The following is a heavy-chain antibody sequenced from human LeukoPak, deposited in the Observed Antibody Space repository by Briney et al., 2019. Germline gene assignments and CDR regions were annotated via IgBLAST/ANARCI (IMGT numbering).Heavy chain of an antibody. D-gene: IGHD1-7*01. J-gene: IGHJ2*01. Sequence: TGGSLRLSCAASGFTFSNAWMSWVRQAPGKGLEWVSAISGSGGSTYYADSVKGRFTLSRDNSKNALYLQINSLRAEDTAIYYCAKEGGTTGTTLAFFDLWGRGTLVTVSS. CDR1: GFTFSNAW. CDR2: ISGSGGST. V-gene: IGHV3-23*01. CDR3: AKEGGTTGTTLAFFDL.